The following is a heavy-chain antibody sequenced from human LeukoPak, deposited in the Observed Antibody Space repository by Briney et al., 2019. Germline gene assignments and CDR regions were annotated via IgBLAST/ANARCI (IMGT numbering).Heavy chain of an antibody. J-gene: IGHJ5*02. D-gene: IGHD3-10*01. Sequence: SETLSLTCTVSGGSISSSSYYWGWIRQPPGKGLEWIGSIYYSGSTYYNPSLKSRVTISVDTSKNQFSLKLSSVTAADTAVYYCARHCRDGSGSYFRDLHLDWFDPWGQGTLVTVSS. CDR3: ARHCRDGSGSYFRDLHLDWFDP. V-gene: IGHV4-39*01. CDR1: GGSISSSSYY. CDR2: IYYSGST.